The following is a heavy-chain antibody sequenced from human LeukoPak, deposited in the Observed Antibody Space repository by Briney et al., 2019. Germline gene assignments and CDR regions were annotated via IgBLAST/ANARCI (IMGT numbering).Heavy chain of an antibody. CDR3: VRDLNWAFDY. CDR2: IRDDSDAT. D-gene: IGHD3-16*01. CDR1: GFTFNKYP. V-gene: IGHV3-48*01. J-gene: IGHJ4*02. Sequence: GGSLRLSCAASGFTFNKYPMNWVRQAPGKGLESISKIRDDSDATTYADSVKGRYTISRDNTKNSLYLQSNSLRAEDTAVYYCVRDLNWAFDYWGQGTLVTVSS.